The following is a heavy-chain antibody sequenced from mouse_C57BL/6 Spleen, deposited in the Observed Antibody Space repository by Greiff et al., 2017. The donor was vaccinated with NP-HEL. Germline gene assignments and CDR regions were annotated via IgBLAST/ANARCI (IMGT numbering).Heavy chain of an antibody. Sequence: DVMLVESGGGLVKPGGSLKLSCAASGFTFSSYTMSWVRQTPEKRLEWVATISGGGGNTYYPASVKGRFTIYRDNAKKTLYLQMSSLRSEDTALYYCARHKRSYSNYVYFDVWGTGTTVTVSS. D-gene: IGHD2-5*01. CDR2: ISGGGGNT. CDR1: GFTFSSYT. CDR3: ARHKRSYSNYVYFDV. J-gene: IGHJ1*03. V-gene: IGHV5-9*01.